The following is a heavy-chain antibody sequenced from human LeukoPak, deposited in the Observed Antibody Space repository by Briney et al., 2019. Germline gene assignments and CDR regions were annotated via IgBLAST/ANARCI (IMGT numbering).Heavy chain of an antibody. D-gene: IGHD7-27*01. CDR1: GYTFIAYY. V-gene: IGHV1-2*02. CDR3: ARGKDWGPY. J-gene: IGHJ4*02. Sequence: GASVKVSCKASGYTFIAYYMHWVRQAPGQGLEWMGWINPNSGGTNYAQKFQGRVTMTRDTSISTAYMELSRLTSDDTAVYYCARGKDWGPYWGQGTLVTVSS. CDR2: INPNSGGT.